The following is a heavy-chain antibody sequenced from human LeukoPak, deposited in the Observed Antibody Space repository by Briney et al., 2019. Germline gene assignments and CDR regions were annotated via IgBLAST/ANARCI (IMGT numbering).Heavy chain of an antibody. CDR1: GGTFSSYA. D-gene: IGHD5-24*01. V-gene: IGHV1-69*13. CDR2: IIPIFGTA. J-gene: IGHJ6*02. Sequence: GASVTVSCKASGGTFSSYAISWVRQAPGQGLEWMGGIIPIFGTANYAQKFQGRVTITADESTSTAYMELSSLRSEDTAVYYCAKSTQGWLQPTLYYYYGMDVWGQGTTVTVSS. CDR3: AKSTQGWLQPTLYYYYGMDV.